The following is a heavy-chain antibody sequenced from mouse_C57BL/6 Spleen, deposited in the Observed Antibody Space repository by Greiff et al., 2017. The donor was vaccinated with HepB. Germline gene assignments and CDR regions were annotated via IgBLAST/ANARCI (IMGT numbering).Heavy chain of an antibody. CDR3: AREDGYYAGFAY. Sequence: DVMLVESGGGLVKPGGSLKLSCAASGFTFSDYGMHWVRQAPEKGLEWVAYISSGSSTIYYADTVKGRFTISRDNAKNTLFLQMTSLRSEDTAMYYCAREDGYYAGFAYWGQGTLVTVSA. V-gene: IGHV5-17*01. CDR1: GFTFSDYG. J-gene: IGHJ3*01. D-gene: IGHD2-3*01. CDR2: ISSGSSTI.